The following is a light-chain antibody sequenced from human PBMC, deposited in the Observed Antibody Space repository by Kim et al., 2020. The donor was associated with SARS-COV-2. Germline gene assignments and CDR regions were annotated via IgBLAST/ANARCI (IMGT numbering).Light chain of an antibody. Sequence: EIVMTQSPATLSVSPGERATLSCRASQSVTNNLAWYQLKPGQAPRLLIYGASTRATGIPGRFSGSGSGTEFTLTISSLQSEDFAVYYCQQYSNWWTLGHGTKVDIK. CDR3: QQYSNWWT. CDR2: GAS. V-gene: IGKV3-15*01. CDR1: QSVTNN. J-gene: IGKJ1*01.